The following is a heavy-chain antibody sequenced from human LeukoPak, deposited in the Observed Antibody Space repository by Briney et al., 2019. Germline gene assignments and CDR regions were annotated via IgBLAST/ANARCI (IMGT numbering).Heavy chain of an antibody. CDR3: ASSTMYGGNSRVDYFDY. CDR1: GFTFSSYW. V-gene: IGHV3-7*01. CDR2: IKQDGSEK. D-gene: IGHD4-23*01. Sequence: QSGGTLRLSCAASGFTFSSYWMSWVRQAPGKGLEWVANIKQDGSEKYYVDSVKGRFTISRDNAKNSLYLQMNSLRAEDTAVYYCASSTMYGGNSRVDYFDYWGQGTLVTVSS. J-gene: IGHJ4*02.